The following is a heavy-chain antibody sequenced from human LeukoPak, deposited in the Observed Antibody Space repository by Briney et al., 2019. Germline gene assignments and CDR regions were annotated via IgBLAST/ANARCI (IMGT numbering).Heavy chain of an antibody. CDR1: GGSISSGSYY. CDR3: ARTREGGLLWFGEPHYDALDI. J-gene: IGHJ3*02. CDR2: IYTSGST. D-gene: IGHD3-10*01. Sequence: PSETLSLTCTVSGGSISSGSYYWSWIRQPAGKGLEWIGRIYTSGSTNYNPSLKSRVTISVDTSKNQFSLKLSSVTAADTAVYYCARTREGGLLWFGEPHYDALDIWGQGTMVTVSS. V-gene: IGHV4-61*02.